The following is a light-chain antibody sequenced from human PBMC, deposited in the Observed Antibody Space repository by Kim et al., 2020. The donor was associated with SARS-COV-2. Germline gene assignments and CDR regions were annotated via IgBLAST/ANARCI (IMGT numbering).Light chain of an antibody. CDR3: GTWDSSLSAGGV. CDR2: DNN. V-gene: IGLV1-51*01. J-gene: IGLJ2*01. CDR1: SSNIGNNY. Sequence: KVTISCSGSSSNIGNNYVSWYQPLPGTAPKLLIYDNNKRPLGIPDRFSGSKSGTSATLGITGLQTGDEADYYCGTWDSSLSAGGVFGGGTQLTVL.